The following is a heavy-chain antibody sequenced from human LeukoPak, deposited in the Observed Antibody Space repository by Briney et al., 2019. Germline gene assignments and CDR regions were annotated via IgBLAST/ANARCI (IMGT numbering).Heavy chain of an antibody. CDR3: ARSGGPGTYHQLRYNWFDP. J-gene: IGHJ5*02. Sequence: GGSLRLSCAASGFTLSDYHMNWVRQAPGKGLEWLSSIATISHYIYYAGAVRGRFTISRDNAKNSLYLQMNSLRGEDTAVYYCARSGGPGTYHQLRYNWFDPWGQGTLVTVSS. CDR2: IATISHYI. D-gene: IGHD3-10*01. CDR1: GFTLSDYH. V-gene: IGHV3-21*01.